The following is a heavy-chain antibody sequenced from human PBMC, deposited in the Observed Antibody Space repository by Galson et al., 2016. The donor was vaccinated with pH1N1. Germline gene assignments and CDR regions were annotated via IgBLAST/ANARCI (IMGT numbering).Heavy chain of an antibody. V-gene: IGHV1-2*02. Sequence: SVKVSCKASGCTFTDYYIHWVRQAPGKGLEWMGWINPNSDVTKYAQKFQDRVTMTRDTSINTAYMELSGLTSDDTAVYYCARDSKGGIPFHYWGQGTLVTLSS. CDR2: INPNSDVT. CDR1: GCTFTDYY. J-gene: IGHJ4*02. CDR3: ARDSKGGIPFHY. D-gene: IGHD1-26*01.